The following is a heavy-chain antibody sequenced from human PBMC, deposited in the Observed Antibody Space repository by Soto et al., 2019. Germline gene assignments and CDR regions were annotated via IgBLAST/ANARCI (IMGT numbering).Heavy chain of an antibody. CDR2: IYYSGST. CDR1: GGSISSYY. Sequence: XGTLSLTCTFSGGSISSYYGSWIRQPPGKGLEWIGYIYYSGSTNYNPSLKSRVTISVDTSKNQFSLKLSSVTAADTAVYYCARDLGGGQLTMVRAVIIRGWFDPWGQGTLVTVSS. D-gene: IGHD3-10*01. CDR3: ARDLGGGQLTMVRAVIIRGWFDP. J-gene: IGHJ5*02. V-gene: IGHV4-59*01.